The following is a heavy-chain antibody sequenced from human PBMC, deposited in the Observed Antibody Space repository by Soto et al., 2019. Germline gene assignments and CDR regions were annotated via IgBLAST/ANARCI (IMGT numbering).Heavy chain of an antibody. V-gene: IGHV4-31*03. D-gene: IGHD2-15*01. CDR3: ARAGVMPDIVSYGMDV. CDR1: GGSISSGGYY. CDR2: IYYSGST. Sequence: TLSLTCTVSGGSISSGGYYWSWIRQHPGKGLEWIGYIYYSGSTYYNPSLKSRVTISVDTSKNQFSLKLSSVTAADTAVYYCARAGVMPDIVSYGMDVWGQGTTVTVSS. J-gene: IGHJ6*02.